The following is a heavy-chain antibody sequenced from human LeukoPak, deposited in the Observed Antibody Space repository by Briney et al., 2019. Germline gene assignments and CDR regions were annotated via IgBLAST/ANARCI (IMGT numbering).Heavy chain of an antibody. V-gene: IGHV4-31*03. Sequence: PSETLSLTCTVSGGSISSGGYYWSWIRQHPGKGLEWIGYIYYSGSTYYNPSLKSRVTISVDTSKNQFSLKLSSVTAADTAVYYCATSCSSTTCYSLDYWGQGTLVTVSS. J-gene: IGHJ4*02. CDR2: IYYSGST. CDR1: GGSISSGGYY. CDR3: ATSCSSTTCYSLDY. D-gene: IGHD2-2*02.